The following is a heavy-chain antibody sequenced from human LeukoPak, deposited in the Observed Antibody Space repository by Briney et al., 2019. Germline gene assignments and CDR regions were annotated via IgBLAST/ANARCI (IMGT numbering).Heavy chain of an antibody. CDR1: GLTFSRSG. Sequence: GGSLRLSCAASGLTFSRSGIHWVRQAPGRGLEWVAVISYDERDEYYADSVKGRFTISRDNSKNTLYLQMNSLRAEDTAVYYCAKDSKGSGTYYDRYFDYWGQGTLVTVSS. V-gene: IGHV3-30*18. CDR3: AKDSKGSGTYYDRYFDY. D-gene: IGHD3-10*01. J-gene: IGHJ4*02. CDR2: ISYDERDE.